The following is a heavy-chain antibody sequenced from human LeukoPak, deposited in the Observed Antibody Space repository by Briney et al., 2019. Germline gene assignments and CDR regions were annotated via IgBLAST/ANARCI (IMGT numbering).Heavy chain of an antibody. J-gene: IGHJ4*02. D-gene: IGHD6-13*01. CDR1: GFTFSSYG. Sequence: GGSLRLSCAASGFTFSSYGMHWVRQAPGKGLEWVAVIWYGGSNKYYADSVKGRFTISRDNSKNTLYLQMNSLRAEDTAVYYCAKEGMRGYGFDYWGQGTLVTVSS. CDR3: AKEGMRGYGFDY. V-gene: IGHV3-30*02. CDR2: IWYGGSNK.